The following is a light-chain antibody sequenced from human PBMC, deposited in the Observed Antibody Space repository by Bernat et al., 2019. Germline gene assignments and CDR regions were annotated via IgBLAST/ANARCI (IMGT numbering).Light chain of an antibody. V-gene: IGKV1-5*03. Sequence: DIQMTQSPSTLSASVGDRVTITCRASQSISNWLAWYQQKPGKAPKLLIYQASSLGSGVPSRFSGSGTSTEFTLTNNSLQPDDSGMYYCQRYKNYNNFVQGT. CDR3: QRYKNYNN. CDR1: QSISNW. J-gene: IGKJ5*01. CDR2: QAS.